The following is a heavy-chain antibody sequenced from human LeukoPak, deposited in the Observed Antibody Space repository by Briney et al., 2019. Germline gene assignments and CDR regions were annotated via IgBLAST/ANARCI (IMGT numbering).Heavy chain of an antibody. Sequence: SETLSLTCTVSGGSISSYYWSWIRQPPGKGLEWIGYIYYSGSTNYNPSLKSRVTISVDTSKNQFSLKLSSVTAADTAVYYCARVMTMDRSGAFDIWGQGTMVTVSS. CDR1: GGSISSYY. J-gene: IGHJ3*02. CDR3: ARVMTMDRSGAFDI. D-gene: IGHD4/OR15-4a*01. V-gene: IGHV4-59*01. CDR2: IYYSGST.